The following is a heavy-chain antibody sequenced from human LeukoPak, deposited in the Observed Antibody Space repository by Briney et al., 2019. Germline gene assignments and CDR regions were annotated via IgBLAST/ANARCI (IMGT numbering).Heavy chain of an antibody. J-gene: IGHJ5*02. Sequence: ASVKVSCKVSGYTLTELSMHWVRKAPGKGLEWMGGFDPEDGETIYAQRFQGRVTMTEDTSTDTAYMELSSLRSEDTAVYYCATTEYDSSGYYSKWFDPWGQETLVTVSS. CDR3: ATTEYDSSGYYSKWFDP. D-gene: IGHD3-22*01. V-gene: IGHV1-24*01. CDR1: GYTLTELS. CDR2: FDPEDGET.